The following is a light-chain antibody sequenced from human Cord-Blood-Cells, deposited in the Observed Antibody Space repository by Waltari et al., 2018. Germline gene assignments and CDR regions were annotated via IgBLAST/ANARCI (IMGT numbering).Light chain of an antibody. V-gene: IGKV3-20*01. CDR1: QSVSSSY. J-gene: IGKJ1*01. Sequence: IVLTQSQGTLSLSPGERATLSCRASQSVSSSYLAWYQQKPGQAPRLLIYGASSRATGIPDRLSGSGSGTDFTLTISRLEPADCAVYYCQQYGSSPWTFGQGTKVEIK. CDR2: GAS. CDR3: QQYGSSPWT.